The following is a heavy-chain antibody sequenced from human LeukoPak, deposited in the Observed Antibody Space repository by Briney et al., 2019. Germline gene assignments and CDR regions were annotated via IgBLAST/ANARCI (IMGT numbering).Heavy chain of an antibody. CDR2: INTDGSST. D-gene: IGHD3-10*01. CDR3: AREDDNYYGSGSYVDY. V-gene: IGHV3-74*01. Sequence: GGSLRLSCAASGFTFSSYWMHWVRQAPGKGLVWVSRINTDGSSTSYADSVKGRFTISRDNAKNTLYLQMNSLRAEDTAVYYCAREDDNYYGSGSYVDYWGQGTLVTVPS. CDR1: GFTFSSYW. J-gene: IGHJ4*02.